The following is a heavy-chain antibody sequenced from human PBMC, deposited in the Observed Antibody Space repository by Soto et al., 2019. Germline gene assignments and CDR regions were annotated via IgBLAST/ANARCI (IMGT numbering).Heavy chain of an antibody. V-gene: IGHV3-23*01. J-gene: IGHJ4*02. D-gene: IGHD3-22*01. CDR1: GFTYVKYA. CDR3: VKDTVVIINGGDFDY. CDR2: ISGDAGRT. Sequence: EVQLLESGGALVQPGGSLRLSCEASGFTYVKYAMSWVRQAPGKGLEWVSGISGDAGRTFYADSVKGRFTISRANSENTVYLQMNSLRVEDTAVYYCVKDTVVIINGGDFDYWGQGTLVTVSS.